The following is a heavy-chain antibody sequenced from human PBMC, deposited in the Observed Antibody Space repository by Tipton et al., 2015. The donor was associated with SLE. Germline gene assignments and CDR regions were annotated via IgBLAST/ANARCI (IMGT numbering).Heavy chain of an antibody. CDR1: GGSISSTSFY. CDR3: ARPGLGVVAATLFDY. CDR2: IYYSGRT. Sequence: TLSLTCTVSGGSISSTSFYWGWIRQPPGKGLEWIGGIYYSGRTYYNPSPKSPITMSVDTTKNQFSLKLISVTAADTAVYYWARPGLGVVAATLFDYWGQGTLVTVSS. D-gene: IGHD2-15*01. J-gene: IGHJ4*02. V-gene: IGHV4-39*07.